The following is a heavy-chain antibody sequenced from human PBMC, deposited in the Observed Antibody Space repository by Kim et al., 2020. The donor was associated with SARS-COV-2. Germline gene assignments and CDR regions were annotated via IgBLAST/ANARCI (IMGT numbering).Heavy chain of an antibody. Sequence: GGSLRLSCAASGFTFDDYAMHWVRQAPGKGLEWVSGISWNSGSIGYADSVKGRFTISRDNAKNSLYLQMNSLRAEDTALYYCAKADRKWQWLNWYFDLWGRGTLVTVSS. J-gene: IGHJ2*01. CDR3: AKADRKWQWLNWYFDL. CDR2: ISWNSGSI. CDR1: GFTFDDYA. D-gene: IGHD6-19*01. V-gene: IGHV3-9*01.